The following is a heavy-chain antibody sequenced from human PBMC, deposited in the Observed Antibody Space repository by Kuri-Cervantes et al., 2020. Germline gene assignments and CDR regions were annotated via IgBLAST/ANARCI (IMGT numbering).Heavy chain of an antibody. Sequence: ESLKISCTVSGGSISSGSYYWGWIRQPPGKGLEWIGSIYYSGSTYYNPSLKSRVTISVDTSKNQFSLKLSSVTAADTAVYYCARVPDSSSWYVGGADYYYYGMDVWGQGTTVTVSS. CDR2: IYYSGST. CDR1: GGSISSGSYY. D-gene: IGHD6-13*01. J-gene: IGHJ6*02. CDR3: ARVPDSSSWYVGGADYYYYGMDV. V-gene: IGHV4-39*01.